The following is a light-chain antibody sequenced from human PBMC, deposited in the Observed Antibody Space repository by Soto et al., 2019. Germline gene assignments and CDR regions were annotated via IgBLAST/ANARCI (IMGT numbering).Light chain of an antibody. CDR2: GTS. CDR1: QTIGRNY. V-gene: IGKV3-20*01. Sequence: EIVLTQSPGTLSLSPGETATLSCRASQTIGRNYLAWYQQKPGQAPRLLIFGTSTRVTGIPDRFSGSGSGTDFTLSISRLEPEDFAVYYCQQYASSPLLTFGGGTKVEIK. J-gene: IGKJ4*01. CDR3: QQYASSPLLT.